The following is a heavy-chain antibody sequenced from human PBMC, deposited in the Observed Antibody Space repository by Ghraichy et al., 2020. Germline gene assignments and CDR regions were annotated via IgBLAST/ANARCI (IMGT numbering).Heavy chain of an antibody. J-gene: IGHJ4*02. V-gene: IGHV1-18*01. Sequence: ASVKVSCKASGYTFTSYGISWVRQAPGQGLEWMGWISAYNGNTNYAQKLQGRVTMTTDTSTSTAYMELRSLRSDDTAVYYCARDVQYGDPLYYFDYWGQGTLVTVSS. CDR2: ISAYNGNT. CDR1: GYTFTSYG. D-gene: IGHD4-17*01. CDR3: ARDVQYGDPLYYFDY.